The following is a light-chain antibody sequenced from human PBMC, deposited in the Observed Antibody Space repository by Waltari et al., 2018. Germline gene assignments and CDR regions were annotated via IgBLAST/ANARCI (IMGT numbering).Light chain of an antibody. CDR2: RAS. J-gene: IGKJ4*02. V-gene: IGKV1-NL1*01. Sequence: TLRASQAISNSLSWYQQKPGKAPKVLLYRASTLESGVPSRFSGSGTGTDYTLTISSLQPEDFATYYCQQYAATPLTFGGGTKVEIK. CDR1: QAISNS. CDR3: QQYAATPLT.